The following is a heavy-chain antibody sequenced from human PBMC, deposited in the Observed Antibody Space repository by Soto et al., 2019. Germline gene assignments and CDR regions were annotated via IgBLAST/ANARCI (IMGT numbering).Heavy chain of an antibody. CDR1: GGTFSSFA. CDR2: IIPIYETP. Sequence: QGQVVQSGAEVKKPGSSVKVSCKASGGTFSSFAVSWVRQAPGQGLEWMGGIIPIYETPNYAQKFQDRVTITADKSTSIVYMALNSLRSEETAVYYCARSDFWSGPYGMDVWGQGTTVTVSS. J-gene: IGHJ6*02. D-gene: IGHD3-3*01. CDR3: ARSDFWSGPYGMDV. V-gene: IGHV1-69*06.